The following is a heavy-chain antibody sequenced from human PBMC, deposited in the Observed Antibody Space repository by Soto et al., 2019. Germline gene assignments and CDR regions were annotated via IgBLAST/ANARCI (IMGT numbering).Heavy chain of an antibody. V-gene: IGHV3-21*01. Sequence: GGSLRLSCAASGFTLSSYTMNWVRQAPGKGLEWVSSISSSSRYIYYADSMRGRFTISRDNAKNSLYLQMHSLRVEDTAVYYCETGSNYSFEYWGQGALVTVSS. CDR2: ISSSSRYI. CDR3: ETGSNYSFEY. CDR1: GFTLSSYT. J-gene: IGHJ4*02. D-gene: IGHD1-1*01.